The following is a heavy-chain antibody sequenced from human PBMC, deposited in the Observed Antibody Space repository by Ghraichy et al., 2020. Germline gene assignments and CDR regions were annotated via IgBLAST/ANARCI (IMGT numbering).Heavy chain of an antibody. J-gene: IGHJ3*02. Sequence: GGSLRLSCAASGFTFSDYDMNWIRQAPGKGLEWVSYISNNGKTIKYADSVKGRFTISRDNGKNSLYLQMNSLRAEDTAVYYCASDQTIYSYGQDAFDIWGQGTMVTVSS. D-gene: IGHD5-18*01. CDR2: ISNNGKTI. CDR3: ASDQTIYSYGQDAFDI. V-gene: IGHV3-11*01. CDR1: GFTFSDYD.